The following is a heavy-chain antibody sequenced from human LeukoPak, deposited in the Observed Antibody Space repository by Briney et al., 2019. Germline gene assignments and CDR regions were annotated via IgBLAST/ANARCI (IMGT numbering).Heavy chain of an antibody. J-gene: IGHJ6*03. CDR3: AKDRSGYSFVSMDV. CDR2: IRYDGNNK. V-gene: IGHV3-30*02. D-gene: IGHD5-18*01. Sequence: GGSLRLSCAASGFTFSSYGMHWVRQAPGKGLEWVAFIRYDGNNKYYAGSVKGRITISRDNSKNTVYLQMNSLRAEDTAVYYCAKDRSGYSFVSMDVWGKGTAVTISS. CDR1: GFTFSSYG.